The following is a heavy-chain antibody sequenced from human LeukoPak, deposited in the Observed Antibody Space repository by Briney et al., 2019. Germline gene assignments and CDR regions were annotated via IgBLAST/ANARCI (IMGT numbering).Heavy chain of an antibody. V-gene: IGHV4-59*01. J-gene: IGHJ3*02. CDR3: ARWSYYDSSGYYLGAFDI. Sequence: SETLSLTCTVSGGSISSYYWSWIRQPPGKGLEWIGYIYYSGSTNYNPSLKSRVTISVDTSKNQLSLKLSSVTAADTAVYYCARWSYYDSSGYYLGAFDIWGQGTMVTVSS. D-gene: IGHD3-22*01. CDR2: IYYSGST. CDR1: GGSISSYY.